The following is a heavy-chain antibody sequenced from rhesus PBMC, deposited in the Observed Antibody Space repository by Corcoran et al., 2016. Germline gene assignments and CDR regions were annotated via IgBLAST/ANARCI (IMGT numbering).Heavy chain of an antibody. CDR2: IYGGCGST. D-gene: IGHD3-9*01. CDR3: AKGRGPSSYWYFDL. Sequence: QVQLQESGPGVVKPSETLSLTCAVSGGSISRYLWGWIRQPPGQGLEWIGQIYGGCGSTSYNPSLKSRVTISSDKSKNQFSLKLSSVTAADTAVYYCAKGRGPSSYWYFDLWGPGTPITISS. CDR1: GGSISRYL. J-gene: IGHJ2*01. V-gene: IGHV4-147*01.